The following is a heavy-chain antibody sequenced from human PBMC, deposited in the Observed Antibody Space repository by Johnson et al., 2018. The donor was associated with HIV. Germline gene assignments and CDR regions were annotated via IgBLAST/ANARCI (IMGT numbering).Heavy chain of an antibody. V-gene: IGHV3-30*04. D-gene: IGHD1-26*01. Sequence: QVQLVESGGGVVQPGRSLRLSCAASGFTFSSYAMHWVRQAPGKGLEWVAVISYDGSNKYYADSVKGRFTISRDNSKNTLYLQMSSLRGDDTAVYYCARDWEGYAFDIWGQGTMVTVSS. CDR2: ISYDGSNK. CDR3: ARDWEGYAFDI. J-gene: IGHJ3*02. CDR1: GFTFSSYA.